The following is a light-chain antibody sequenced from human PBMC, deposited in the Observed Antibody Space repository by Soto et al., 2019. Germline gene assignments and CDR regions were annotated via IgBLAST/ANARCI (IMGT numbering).Light chain of an antibody. CDR3: QAWDSRTAAVV. J-gene: IGLJ2*01. CDR1: KLGDKY. V-gene: IGLV3-1*01. Sequence: SYELTQPPSVSVSPGQTASITCSGDKLGDKYACWYQQKPGQSPVLVIYQDSKRPSGIPERFSGSNSGNTATLTISGTQAMDEADYYCQAWDSRTAAVVFGGGTKVTVL. CDR2: QDS.